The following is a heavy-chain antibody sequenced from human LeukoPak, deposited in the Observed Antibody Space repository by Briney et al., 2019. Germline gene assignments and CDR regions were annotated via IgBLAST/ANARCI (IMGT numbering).Heavy chain of an antibody. J-gene: IGHJ5*02. CDR3: ARGTDFWTRWFDP. D-gene: IGHD3/OR15-3a*01. CDR2: INHSGST. V-gene: IGHV4-34*01. Sequence: LETLSLTCAVYGGSFSGYYWSWIRQPPGKGLGWIGEINHSGSTNYNPSLKSRVTISVDTSKNQFSLKLSSVTAADTAVYYCARGTDFWTRWFDPWGQGTLVTVSS. CDR1: GGSFSGYY.